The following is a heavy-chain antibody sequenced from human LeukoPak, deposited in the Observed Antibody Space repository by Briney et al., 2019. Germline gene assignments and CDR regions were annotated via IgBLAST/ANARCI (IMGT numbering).Heavy chain of an antibody. J-gene: IGHJ3*02. V-gene: IGHV3-33*06. Sequence: PGGSLRLSCAASGFTFSSYGMHWVRQAPGKGLEWVAVIWYDGSNKYYADSVKGRFTISRDNSKNTLYLQMNSLRAEDTAVYYCAKERWDTVVTPGDAFDIWGQGTMVTVSS. CDR2: IWYDGSNK. CDR1: GFTFSSYG. D-gene: IGHD4-23*01. CDR3: AKERWDTVVTPGDAFDI.